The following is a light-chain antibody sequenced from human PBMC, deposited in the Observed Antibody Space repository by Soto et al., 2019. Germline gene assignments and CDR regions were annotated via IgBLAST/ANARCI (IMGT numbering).Light chain of an antibody. CDR3: QQYGSTST. Sequence: EIVLTQSPGTLSLSPGERATLSCRASQSVSSSYLAWYQQKPGQAPRLLIYGASSRATGIPDRFSGSGSGTDFTLTIRRLEPEYFAVYYCQQYGSTSTFGQGTKLEIK. CDR2: GAS. V-gene: IGKV3-20*01. J-gene: IGKJ2*01. CDR1: QSVSSSY.